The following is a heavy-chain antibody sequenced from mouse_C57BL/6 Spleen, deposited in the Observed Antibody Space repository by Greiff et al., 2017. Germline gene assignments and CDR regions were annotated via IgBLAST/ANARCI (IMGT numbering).Heavy chain of an antibody. CDR2: INPNNGGT. V-gene: IGHV1-22*01. CDR3: ARALYDGFPLAY. CDR1: GYTFTDYN. Sequence: VHVKQSGPELVKPGASVKMSCKASGYTFTDYNMHWVKQSHGKSLEWIGYINPNNGGTSYNQKFKGKATLTVNKSSSTAYMELRSLTSEDSAVYYCARALYDGFPLAYWGQGTLVTVSA. J-gene: IGHJ3*01. D-gene: IGHD2-3*01.